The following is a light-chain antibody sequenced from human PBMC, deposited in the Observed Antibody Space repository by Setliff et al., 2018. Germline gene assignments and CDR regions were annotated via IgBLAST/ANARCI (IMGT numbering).Light chain of an antibody. CDR2: EVT. Sequence: QSVLTQPAFVSGSPGQSVTISCTGTNSDVGTYDLVSWYQQRPGKAPELIIYEVTKRTPGVSSRLSGSKSDNTASLTISGLQAEDEADYYCCSYGGNYYVFGTGTKGTVL. J-gene: IGLJ1*01. V-gene: IGLV2-23*02. CDR3: CSYGGNYYV. CDR1: NSDVGTYDL.